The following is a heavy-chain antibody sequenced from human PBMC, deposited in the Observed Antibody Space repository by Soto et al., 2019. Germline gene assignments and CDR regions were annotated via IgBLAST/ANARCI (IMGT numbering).Heavy chain of an antibody. CDR3: AREGGLLRVVVAHQYGMNV. J-gene: IGHJ6*02. V-gene: IGHV3-11*04. D-gene: IGHD3-22*01. CDR2: ISTSGSTM. CDR1: GFTFSDYY. Sequence: GGALRLSCAASGFTFSDYYMSWIRQSPGKGLEWVSYISTSGSTMYYADSVKGRFTISRDNAKNSLYLQMNSLRAEDTAVYFCAREGGLLRVVVAHQYGMNVSGHWRTVTVS.